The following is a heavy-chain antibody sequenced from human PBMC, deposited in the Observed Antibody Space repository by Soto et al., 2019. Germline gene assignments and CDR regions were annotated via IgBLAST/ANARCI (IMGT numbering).Heavy chain of an antibody. Sequence: GGSLRLSCAASGFTFSSYEMNWVRQAPGKGLEWVSYISSSGSTIYYADSVKGRFTISRDNAKNTLYLQMNSLRAEDTAVYYCAREYSSSWYTDPYYYYGMDVWGQGTTVTVSS. J-gene: IGHJ6*02. CDR3: AREYSSSWYTDPYYYYGMDV. D-gene: IGHD6-13*01. V-gene: IGHV3-48*03. CDR1: GFTFSSYE. CDR2: ISSSGSTI.